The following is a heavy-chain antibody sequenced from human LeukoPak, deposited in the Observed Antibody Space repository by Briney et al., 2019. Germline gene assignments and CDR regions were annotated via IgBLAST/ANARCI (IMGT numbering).Heavy chain of an antibody. Sequence: PGGSLRLSCAASGFTFGNYWMSWVRQAPGKGLEWVANIKQDGSDKYYVDSVTGRFTISRDNAKNSLYLQMNSLRAEDTAVYHCARWATSFDLWGQGTLVTVSS. V-gene: IGHV3-7*01. CDR3: ARWATSFDL. D-gene: IGHD6-6*01. J-gene: IGHJ4*02. CDR1: GFTFGNYW. CDR2: IKQDGSDK.